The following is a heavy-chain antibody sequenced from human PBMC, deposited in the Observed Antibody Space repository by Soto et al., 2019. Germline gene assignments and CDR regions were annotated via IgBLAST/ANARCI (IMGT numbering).Heavy chain of an antibody. J-gene: IGHJ6*02. Sequence: QVQLVESGGGVVQPGRSLRLSCAASGFTFSSYGMHWVRQAPGKGLEWVAVISYDGSNKYYADSVKGRFTISGDNSKNTLYLQMNSLRAEDTAVYYCAKSGSSWYSYYYYGMDVWGQGTTVTVSS. D-gene: IGHD6-13*01. V-gene: IGHV3-30*18. CDR3: AKSGSSWYSYYYYGMDV. CDR2: ISYDGSNK. CDR1: GFTFSSYG.